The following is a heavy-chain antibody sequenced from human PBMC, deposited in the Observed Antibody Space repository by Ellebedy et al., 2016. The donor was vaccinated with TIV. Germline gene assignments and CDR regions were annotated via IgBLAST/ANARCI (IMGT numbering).Heavy chain of an antibody. Sequence: GGSLRLSCSVSGFTVNSNYMSWVRQAPGKGLEWVSLINIDDTTYYADSVKGRFTISRDNSKNTLLLQMNSLRAEDTAVYYCARETFNDVDLKVWGVLDIWGRGTMVTVSS. CDR1: GFTVNSNY. V-gene: IGHV3-66*01. D-gene: IGHD2-15*01. CDR2: INIDDTT. J-gene: IGHJ3*02. CDR3: ARETFNDVDLKVWGVLDI.